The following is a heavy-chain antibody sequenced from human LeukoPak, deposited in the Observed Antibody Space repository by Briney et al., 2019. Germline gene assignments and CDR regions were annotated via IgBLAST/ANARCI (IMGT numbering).Heavy chain of an antibody. CDR2: IYYSGST. Sequence: SETLSLTCTVSGGSISSYYWSWIRQPPGKGLGWIGYIYYSGSTNYNPSLKSRVTISVDTSKNQFSLKLSSVTAADTAVYYCARVHGDYVYLPWFDPWGQGTLVTVSS. J-gene: IGHJ5*02. CDR1: GGSISSYY. V-gene: IGHV4-59*01. CDR3: ARVHGDYVYLPWFDP. D-gene: IGHD4-17*01.